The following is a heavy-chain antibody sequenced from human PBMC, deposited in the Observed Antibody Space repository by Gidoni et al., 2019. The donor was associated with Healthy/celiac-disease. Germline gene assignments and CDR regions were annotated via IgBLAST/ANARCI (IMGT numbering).Heavy chain of an antibody. Sequence: QVPLQESGPGLVKPSETLSLTCTVSGGSISSYYWSWILQPPGKGLAWIGYIYYSGSTNYNPSRKSRVNISVDTSKNQFSLKLSSVTAADTAVYYCARQYVRRDGYNLEYYFDYWGQGTLVTVSS. V-gene: IGHV4-59*08. CDR3: ARQYVRRDGYNLEYYFDY. D-gene: IGHD3-10*01. J-gene: IGHJ4*02. CDR1: GGSISSYY. CDR2: IYYSGST.